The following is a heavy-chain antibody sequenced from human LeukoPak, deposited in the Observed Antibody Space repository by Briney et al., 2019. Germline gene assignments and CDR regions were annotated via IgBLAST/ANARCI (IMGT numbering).Heavy chain of an antibody. Sequence: SVTVSCKASGGTFSSYAISWVRQAPGQGLEWMGGIIPILGTANYAQKFQGRVTITADESTSTAYMELSSLRSEDTAVYYCARGSSYTVVVTAFFDYWGQGTLVTVSS. CDR3: ARGSSYTVVVTAFFDY. D-gene: IGHD2-21*02. V-gene: IGHV1-69*13. CDR1: GGTFSSYA. J-gene: IGHJ4*02. CDR2: IIPILGTA.